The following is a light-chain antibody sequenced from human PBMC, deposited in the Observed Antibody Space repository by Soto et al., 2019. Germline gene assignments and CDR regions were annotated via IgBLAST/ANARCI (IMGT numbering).Light chain of an antibody. CDR1: QNVSNN. J-gene: IGKJ1*01. CDR3: QQYNSWPRA. V-gene: IGKV3-15*01. Sequence: EIVMTQSPATLSVSPGEGATLSCRASQNVSNNLAWYQQKPGQAPRLLIYGASPRATGIPARFSGSGSGTKFTLTISSLQSEDFAIYHCQQYNSWPRAFGQGTKVEIE. CDR2: GAS.